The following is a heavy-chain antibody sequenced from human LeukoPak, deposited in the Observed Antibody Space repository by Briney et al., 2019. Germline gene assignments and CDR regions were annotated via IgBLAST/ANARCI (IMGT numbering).Heavy chain of an antibody. CDR1: GYSISSGYY. D-gene: IGHD4-17*01. CDR3: ASTITVTTDY. V-gene: IGHV4-38-2*02. Sequence: SETLSLTCTVSGYSISSGYYRGWIRQPPGEGLEWIGSIYHSGSTYYNPSLKSRVTMSVDTSKNQFSLKLSSVTAADTAVYYCASTITVTTDYWGQGTLVTVSS. CDR2: IYHSGST. J-gene: IGHJ4*02.